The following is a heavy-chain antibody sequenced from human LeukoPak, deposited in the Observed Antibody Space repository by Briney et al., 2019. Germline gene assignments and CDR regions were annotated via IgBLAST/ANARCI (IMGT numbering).Heavy chain of an antibody. CDR2: INPSGGST. CDR3: ARDRSTVTRGFDI. V-gene: IGHV1-46*01. J-gene: IGHJ3*02. Sequence: GIINPSGGSTSYAQKFQGRVTMTRDTSTSTVYMELSSLRSEDTAVYYCARDRSTVTRGFDIWGQGTMVTVSS. D-gene: IGHD4-17*01.